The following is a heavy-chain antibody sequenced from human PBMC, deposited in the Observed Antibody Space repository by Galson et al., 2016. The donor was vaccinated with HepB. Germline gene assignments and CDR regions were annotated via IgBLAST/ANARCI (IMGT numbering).Heavy chain of an antibody. D-gene: IGHD2-21*02. V-gene: IGHV4-39*01. J-gene: IGHJ6*02. CDR2: IYYSGST. Sequence: GWIRQPPGKGLEWIGSIYYSGSTYYNPSLKSRVTISGDTSKNQFSLKLNSVTAADTAVYYCARLGFGGVWPHYYQYYAMDVWGPGTTVTVSS. CDR3: ARLGFGGVWPHYYQYYAMDV.